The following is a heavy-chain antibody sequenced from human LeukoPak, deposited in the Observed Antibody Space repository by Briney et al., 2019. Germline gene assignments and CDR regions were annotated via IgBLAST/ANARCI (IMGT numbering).Heavy chain of an antibody. CDR1: GYTFTGYY. Sequence: ASVKVSCKASGYTFTGYYMHWVRQAPGQGLEWMGWINPNSGGTNYAQKFQGRVTMTRDTSINTAYMELSRLRSDDTAVYYCARINIPTYYDFWSGYYTPPPPEGEADYWGQGTLVTVSS. D-gene: IGHD3-3*01. V-gene: IGHV1-2*02. J-gene: IGHJ4*02. CDR3: ARINIPTYYDFWSGYYTPPPPEGEADY. CDR2: INPNSGGT.